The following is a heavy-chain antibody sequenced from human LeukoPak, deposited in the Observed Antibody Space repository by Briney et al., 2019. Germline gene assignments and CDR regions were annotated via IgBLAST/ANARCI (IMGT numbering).Heavy chain of an antibody. CDR2: ISGSGGST. CDR1: GLTFSSYA. Sequence: GGSLRLSCAASGLTFSSYAMSWVRQAPGKGLEWVSAISGSGGSTYYADSVKGRFTISRDNSKNSLFLQMNSLRAEDTAVYYCAGPYYFDSSGYYPALGCWGQGILVTVSS. V-gene: IGHV3-23*01. D-gene: IGHD3-22*01. CDR3: AGPYYFDSSGYYPALGC. J-gene: IGHJ4*02.